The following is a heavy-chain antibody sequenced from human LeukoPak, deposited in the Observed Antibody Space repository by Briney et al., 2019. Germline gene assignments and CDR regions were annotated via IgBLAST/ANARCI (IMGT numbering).Heavy chain of an antibody. CDR2: IDSGGTT. Sequence: PGGSLRLSCAASGFTVSSNYMSWVRQAPGKGLEWVSVIDSGGTTYYADSVKGRFTISRDNSKNTVYLQMNSLRAEDMAVYYCARHLAYEGCWGQGTLVTVSS. CDR1: GFTVSSNY. D-gene: IGHD3-22*01. CDR3: ARHLAYEGC. J-gene: IGHJ4*02. V-gene: IGHV3-53*01.